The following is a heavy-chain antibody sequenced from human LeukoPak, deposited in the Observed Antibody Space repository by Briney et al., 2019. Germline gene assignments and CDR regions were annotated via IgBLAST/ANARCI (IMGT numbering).Heavy chain of an antibody. D-gene: IGHD3-10*01. CDR1: GGSIGSYY. J-gene: IGHJ5*02. CDR2: IVYTGRT. V-gene: IGHV4-59*01. Sequence: SETLSLTCTVSGGSIGSYYWSWVRQPPEKGLEWIGNIVYTGRTNYNPSLKSRVTISIDTSKNQFSLRLYSVTAADTAVYYCARDSWWDGSKTFSDWFGPWGQGTLVTVSS. CDR3: ARDSWWDGSKTFSDWFGP.